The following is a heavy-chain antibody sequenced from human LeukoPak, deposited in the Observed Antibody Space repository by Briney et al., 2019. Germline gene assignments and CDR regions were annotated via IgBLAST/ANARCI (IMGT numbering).Heavy chain of an antibody. J-gene: IGHJ3*02. V-gene: IGHV3-7*01. D-gene: IGHD6-6*01. CDR1: GFTFSTYW. Sequence: GRSLRLSCAASGFTFSTYWMSWVRQARGRGLEWMANIKQDGSEKYYVDSVKGRFTISRDNAKNSLYLQMNSLRADDTAVYCCATVPSAARRYIWGQGTMVTVSS. CDR2: IKQDGSEK. CDR3: ATVPSAARRYI.